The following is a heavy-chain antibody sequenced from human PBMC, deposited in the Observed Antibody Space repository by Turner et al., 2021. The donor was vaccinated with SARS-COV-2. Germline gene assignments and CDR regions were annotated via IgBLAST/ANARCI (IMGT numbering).Heavy chain of an antibody. Sequence: VQLVESGGGLVQPWGPLRLSCSAAGFIFSRYVMHWFRQVPGEGGVWCLRINGGGSGSSHADSVKGRFSISRDNAKNTMYLQMRSLRGEDTAVYYCAREEVGSGMDVWGQGTTVTVSS. V-gene: IGHV3-74*01. J-gene: IGHJ6*02. CDR1: GFIFSRYV. CDR3: AREEVGSGMDV. CDR2: INGGGSGS. D-gene: IGHD2-15*01.